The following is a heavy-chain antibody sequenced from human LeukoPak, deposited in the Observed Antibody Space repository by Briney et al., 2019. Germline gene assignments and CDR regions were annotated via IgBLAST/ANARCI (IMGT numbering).Heavy chain of an antibody. CDR3: ARGGYGDYGMDV. V-gene: IGHV4-34*01. CDR2: INHSGST. D-gene: IGHD4-17*01. CDR1: GGSFSGYY. Sequence: SETLSLTCAVYGGSFSGYYWSWTRQPPGKGLEWIGEINHSGSTNYNPSLKSRVTISVDTSKNQFSLKLNSVTAADTAVYYCARGGYGDYGMDVWGRGTPVTVSS. J-gene: IGHJ6*02.